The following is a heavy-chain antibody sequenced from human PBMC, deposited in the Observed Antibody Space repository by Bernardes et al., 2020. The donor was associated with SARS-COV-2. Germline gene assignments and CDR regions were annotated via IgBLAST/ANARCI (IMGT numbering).Heavy chain of an antibody. D-gene: IGHD6-13*01. J-gene: IGHJ5*02. CDR1: GFSLSTSGMS. Sequence: SGPTLAKPTQTLTLTCTFSGFSLSTSGMSVNWIRQPPGKALEWLARIDWDDEKYYSTSLKTRLTISKDAAKNQVVLTMTSMDPVDTATYYCARIKGPYSSSPFGFDTWGQGTLVIVSS. CDR3: ARIKGPYSSSPFGFDT. V-gene: IGHV2-70*11. CDR2: IDWDDEK.